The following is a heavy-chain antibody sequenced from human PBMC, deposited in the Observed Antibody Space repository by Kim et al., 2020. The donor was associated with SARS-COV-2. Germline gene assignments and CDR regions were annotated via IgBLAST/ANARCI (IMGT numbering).Heavy chain of an antibody. Sequence: GGSLRLSCAASGFTFSSYSMNWVRQAPGKGLEWVSSISSSSSYIYYADSVKGRFTISRDNAKNSLYLQMNSLRAEDTAVYYCARGAPRGAMVDYWGQGTLVTVSS. CDR1: GFTFSSYS. CDR3: ARGAPRGAMVDY. D-gene: IGHD5-18*01. CDR2: ISSSSSYI. V-gene: IGHV3-21*01. J-gene: IGHJ4*02.